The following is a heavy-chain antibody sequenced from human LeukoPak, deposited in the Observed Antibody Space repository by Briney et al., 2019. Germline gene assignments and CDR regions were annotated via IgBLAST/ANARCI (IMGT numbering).Heavy chain of an antibody. Sequence: SETPSLTCTVSGGSISSYYWSWIRQPPGKGLEWIGYIYYSGSTNYNPSLKSRVTISVDTSKNQFSLKLSSVTAADTAVYYCARGGWRELPVDYWGQGTLVTVSS. CDR2: IYYSGST. CDR3: ARGGWRELPVDY. J-gene: IGHJ4*02. V-gene: IGHV4-59*01. D-gene: IGHD2-15*01. CDR1: GGSISSYY.